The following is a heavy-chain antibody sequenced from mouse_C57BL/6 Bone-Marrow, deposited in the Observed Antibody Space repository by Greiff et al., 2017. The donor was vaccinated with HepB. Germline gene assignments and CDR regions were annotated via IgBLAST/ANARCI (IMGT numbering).Heavy chain of an antibody. CDR1: GYTFTSYW. J-gene: IGHJ4*01. CDR2: IHPNSGST. CDR3: AQIYYYGSRGAMDY. Sequence: VKLQQPGAELVKPGASVKLSCKASGYTFTSYWMHWVKQRPGQGLEGIGMIHPNSGSTNYNEKFKSKATLTVDKSSSTAYMQLSSLTSEDSAVYYCAQIYYYGSRGAMDYWGQGTSVTVSS. D-gene: IGHD1-1*01. V-gene: IGHV1-64*01.